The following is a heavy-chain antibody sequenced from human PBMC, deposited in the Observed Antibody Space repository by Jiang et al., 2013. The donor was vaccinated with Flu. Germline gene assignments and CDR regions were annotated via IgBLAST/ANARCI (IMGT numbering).Heavy chain of an antibody. Sequence: SGAEVKKPGSSVKVSCQASGGTFTNYVINWVRQAPGQGPEWMGRIIPQHEIRNYAQKFRGRVTITADTSTSTAYMELSSLTSEDTAIYYCATPVMRQISFRGFDYWGQGTLVTVSS. CDR3: ATPVMRQISFRGFDY. V-gene: IGHV1-69*04. CDR1: GGTFTNYV. D-gene: IGHD2/OR15-2a*01. J-gene: IGHJ4*02. CDR2: IIPQHEIR.